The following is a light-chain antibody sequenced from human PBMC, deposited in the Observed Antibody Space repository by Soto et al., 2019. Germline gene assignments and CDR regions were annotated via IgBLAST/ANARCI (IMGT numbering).Light chain of an antibody. CDR2: GPS. CDR1: QSISSSY. V-gene: IGKV3-20*01. Sequence: EIVLTQSPGTLSLSPGEIATLSCRASQSISSSYLAWYQQKPGQAPRLLIYGPSSRATGIPDRFSGSGSGTDFTLTINRLEPEDFAVYYCQQYDSSPRTFGQGTKVEIK. J-gene: IGKJ1*01. CDR3: QQYDSSPRT.